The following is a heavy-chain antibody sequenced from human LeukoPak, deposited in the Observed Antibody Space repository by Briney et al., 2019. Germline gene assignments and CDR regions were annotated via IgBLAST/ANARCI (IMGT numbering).Heavy chain of an antibody. CDR2: IWYDGSNK. J-gene: IGHJ5*02. V-gene: IGHV3-33*01. CDR3: ARDQGTSTTAPKRKGRFDP. Sequence: GGSLRLSCAASGFTFSNHGMHRVRQAPGKGLEWVALIWYDGSNKEYAESVKGRFTISRDNSKNTLYLQMNSLRDEDTAVYYCARDQGTSTTAPKRKGRFDPWGQGTLVTVSS. CDR1: GFTFSNHG. D-gene: IGHD1-1*01.